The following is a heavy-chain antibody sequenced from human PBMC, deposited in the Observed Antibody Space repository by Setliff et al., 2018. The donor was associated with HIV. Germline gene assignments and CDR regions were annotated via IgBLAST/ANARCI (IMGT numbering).Heavy chain of an antibody. CDR3: ARDPAGEWELRDALDI. D-gene: IGHD1-26*01. Sequence: PGGSLRLSCVGSGLTFRDTAMHWVRQAPGKGLECVSLMSYDGSRIYYTDSVKGRFTISRDNFRNTVYLQMNSLRAEDTAVYYCARDPAGEWELRDALDIWGQGTMVTVSS. V-gene: IGHV3-30*14. CDR2: MSYDGSRI. CDR1: GLTFRDTA. J-gene: IGHJ3*02.